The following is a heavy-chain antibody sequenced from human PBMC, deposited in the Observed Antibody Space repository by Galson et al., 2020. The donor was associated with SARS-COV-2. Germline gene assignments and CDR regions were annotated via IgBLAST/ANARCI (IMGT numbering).Heavy chain of an antibody. CDR2: ISYSGDT. J-gene: IGHJ3*01. D-gene: IGHD2-2*01. CDR3: ASLSSLIPASDLYVFDV. Sequence: SETLSLTCGVYDGSFRGYYWSWIRQPPGKGLEWIGEISYSGDTNYNPSLKSRVTISVDTSKKQFSLKLSSVTAEDTAVYYCASLSSLIPASDLYVFDVWGQGTKVTVSS. V-gene: IGHV4-34*01. CDR1: DGSFRGYY.